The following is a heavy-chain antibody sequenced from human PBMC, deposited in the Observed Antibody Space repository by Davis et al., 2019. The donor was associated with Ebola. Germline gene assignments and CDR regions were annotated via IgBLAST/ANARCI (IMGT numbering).Heavy chain of an antibody. D-gene: IGHD5-18*01. V-gene: IGHV3-30*18. CDR2: ISYDGSNK. CDR3: AKDGQLWYSYYYGMDV. CDR1: GFTFSSYS. Sequence: GESLKISCAASGFTFSSYSMNWVRQAPGKGLEWVAVISYDGSNKYYADSVKGRFTISRDNSKNTLYLQMNSLRAEDTAVYYCAKDGQLWYSYYYGMDVWGQGTTVTVSS. J-gene: IGHJ6*02.